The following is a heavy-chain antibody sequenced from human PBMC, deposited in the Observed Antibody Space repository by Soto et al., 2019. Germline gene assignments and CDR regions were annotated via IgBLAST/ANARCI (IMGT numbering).Heavy chain of an antibody. CDR3: VSGATGDY. Sequence: QVQLVQSGAEVKKPGASVKVSCKASGYTFTSYGISWVRQAPGQGLEWMGWISAYNGDTNDAQKFQGRVTMTRDTSTSTAYMELRCLRSADTAVYYCVSGATGDYWGQGTLVTVSS. D-gene: IGHD1-26*01. V-gene: IGHV1-18*01. CDR1: GYTFTSYG. CDR2: ISAYNGDT. J-gene: IGHJ4*02.